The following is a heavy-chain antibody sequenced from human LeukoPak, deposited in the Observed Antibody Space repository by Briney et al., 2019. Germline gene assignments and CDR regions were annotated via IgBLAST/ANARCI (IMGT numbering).Heavy chain of an antibody. Sequence: ASVKVSCKASGYTFTGYYIHWVRQAPGQGLEWMGWINPNSGGTKYAQKFPGRVTMTRDTSTSTAYMELRSLRSDDTAVYYCARGLGGSGSYFLTFDYWGQGTLVTVSS. V-gene: IGHV1-2*02. CDR3: ARGLGGSGSYFLTFDY. D-gene: IGHD1-26*01. CDR2: INPNSGGT. J-gene: IGHJ4*02. CDR1: GYTFTGYY.